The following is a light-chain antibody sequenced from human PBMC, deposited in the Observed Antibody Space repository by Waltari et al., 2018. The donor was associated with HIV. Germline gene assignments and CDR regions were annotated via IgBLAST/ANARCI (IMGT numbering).Light chain of an antibody. V-gene: IGKV1-39*01. J-gene: IGKJ1*01. CDR1: QSINRF. CDR3: QQAYIAWT. CDR2: AAS. Sequence: DIQMTQSPSSLSASVGDRVTISCRASQSINRFLNWYQQKSGKAPKLLIYAASTLQSGVPSRFSGSGSGTEFTLTISNLQPEDFAIYCCQQAYIAWTFGQGTKVDVK.